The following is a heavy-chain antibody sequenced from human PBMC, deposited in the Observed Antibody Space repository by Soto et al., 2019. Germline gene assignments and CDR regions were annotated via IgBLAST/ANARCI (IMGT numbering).Heavy chain of an antibody. CDR3: VREKEVLRGVVSLAS. CDR1: GYTFTTYG. V-gene: IGHV1-18*01. Sequence: QVQMVQSGAEVKKPGASVKVSCKASGYTFTTYGLTWVRQAPGQGLEWMGCVSAYYGSTNYAQKFQGRNTMTTDTPTSTAYMERRSLRSDDTAVYYCVREKEVLRGVVSLASWGQGTLVTVS. D-gene: IGHD3-10*01. J-gene: IGHJ5*02. CDR2: VSAYYGST.